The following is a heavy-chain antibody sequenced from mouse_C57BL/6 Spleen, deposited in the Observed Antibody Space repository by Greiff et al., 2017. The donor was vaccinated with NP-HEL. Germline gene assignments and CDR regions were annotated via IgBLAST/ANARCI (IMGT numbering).Heavy chain of an antibody. Sequence: EVMLVESGGGLVKPGGSLKLSCAASGFTFSSYAMSWVRQTPEKRLEWVATISDGGSYTYYPDNVKGRFTISRDNAKNNLYLQMSHLKSEDTAMYYCARETYYGNWDYWGQGTTLTVSS. CDR2: ISDGGSYT. D-gene: IGHD2-10*01. CDR3: ARETYYGNWDY. J-gene: IGHJ2*01. CDR1: GFTFSSYA. V-gene: IGHV5-4*01.